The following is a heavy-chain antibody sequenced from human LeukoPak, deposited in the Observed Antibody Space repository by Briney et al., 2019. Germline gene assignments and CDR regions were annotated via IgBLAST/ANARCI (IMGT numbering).Heavy chain of an antibody. CDR1: GGFISSYY. J-gene: IGHJ3*02. D-gene: IGHD3-10*01. CDR3: ARGGYYGSGKARDI. V-gene: IGHV4-59*12. CDR2: IYYSGST. Sequence: SETLSLTCTVSGGFISSYYWSWIRQPPGKGLEWIGYIYYSGSTNYNPSLKSRVTISVDTCKTQFSLRLSSVTAADTAVYYCARGGYYGSGKARDIWGQGTMVTVSS.